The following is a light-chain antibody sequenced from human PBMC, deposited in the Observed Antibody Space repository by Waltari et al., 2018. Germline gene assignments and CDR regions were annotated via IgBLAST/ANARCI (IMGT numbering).Light chain of an antibody. J-gene: IGKJ4*01. CDR3: QQYNSHSPLT. V-gene: IGKV1-5*01. CDR2: DAS. Sequence: DIQMTQSPSTLSASIGDRVTITCRASQTIGRRLAWYQQSSGKAPKLLIYDASSLESGVPSRFSGSRSGTEFTLTISSLHPHDLATFYCQQYNSHSPLTFGGGTKVEIK. CDR1: QTIGRR.